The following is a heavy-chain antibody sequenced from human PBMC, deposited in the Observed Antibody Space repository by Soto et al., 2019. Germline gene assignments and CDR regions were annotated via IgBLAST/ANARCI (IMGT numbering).Heavy chain of an antibody. J-gene: IGHJ6*02. D-gene: IGHD6-25*01. CDR2: INHSGST. V-gene: IGHV4-34*01. Sequence: PSETLSLTCAVYGGSFSGYYWSWIRQPPGKGLEWIGEINHSGSTNYNPSLKSRVTISVDTSKNQFSLKLSSVTAADTAVYYCARWPAQPRPFYYYYGMDVWGQGTTVTVSS. CDR1: GGSFSGYY. CDR3: ARWPAQPRPFYYYYGMDV.